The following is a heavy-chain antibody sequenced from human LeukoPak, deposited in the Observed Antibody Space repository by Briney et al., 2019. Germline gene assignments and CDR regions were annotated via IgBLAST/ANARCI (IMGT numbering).Heavy chain of an antibody. CDR1: GYTFTGYY. CDR3: ARAGDSSSWYVWFDP. J-gene: IGHJ5*02. V-gene: IGHV1-2*02. CDR2: INPNSGGT. D-gene: IGHD6-13*01. Sequence: ASVKVSCKASGYTFTGYYMHWVQQAPGQGLEWMGWINPNSGGTNYAQKFQGRVTMTRDTSISTAYMELSRLRSDDTAVYYCARAGDSSSWYVWFDPWGQGTLVTVSS.